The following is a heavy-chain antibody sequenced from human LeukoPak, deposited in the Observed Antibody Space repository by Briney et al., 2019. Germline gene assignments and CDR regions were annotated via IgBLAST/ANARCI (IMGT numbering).Heavy chain of an antibody. V-gene: IGHV4-34*01. CDR3: ARGGRLTFFDY. CDR2: INHSGST. Sequence: PSETLSLTCAVYGGSFSGYYWSWIRQPPGKGLEWIGEINHSGSTNYNPSLKSRVTISVDTSKNQFSLKLSSVTAADTAVYYCARGGRLTFFDYWGQGTLVTVSS. J-gene: IGHJ4*02. CDR1: GGSFSGYY. D-gene: IGHD3-16*01.